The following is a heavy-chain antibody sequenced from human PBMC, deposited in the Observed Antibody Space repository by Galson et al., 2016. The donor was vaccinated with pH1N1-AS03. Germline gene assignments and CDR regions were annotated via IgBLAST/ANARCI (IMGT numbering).Heavy chain of an antibody. CDR3: ARITAGWDDYYGMDV. Sequence: ETLSLTCAVSGYSISIGYYWGWIRQPPGKGLEWIGSIYRNGNTYYNPSLKSRVTISVDTSKNQFSLKLRSVTAADTAVYYCARITAGWDDYYGMDVWGQGTTVTVSS. CDR2: IYRNGNT. J-gene: IGHJ6*02. V-gene: IGHV4-38-2*01. CDR1: GYSISIGYY. D-gene: IGHD5-18*01.